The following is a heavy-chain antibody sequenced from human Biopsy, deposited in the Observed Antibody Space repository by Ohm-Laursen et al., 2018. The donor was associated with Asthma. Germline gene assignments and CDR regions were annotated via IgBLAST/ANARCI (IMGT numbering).Heavy chain of an antibody. D-gene: IGHD1-14*01. CDR2: IDWEEDK. Sequence: TQTLTLTCSFSGFSLSSSGANVNWIRQPPGKALEWLARIDWEEDKFYSTSLRTRLTISKGSSEDQVVLTMTNVGPVGTATYYCTRHNDYWGPGILVTVSS. V-gene: IGHV2-70*04. J-gene: IGHJ4*02. CDR3: TRHNDY. CDR1: GFSLSSSGAN.